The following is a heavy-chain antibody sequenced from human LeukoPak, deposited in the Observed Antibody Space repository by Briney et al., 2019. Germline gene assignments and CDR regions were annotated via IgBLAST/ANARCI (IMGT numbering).Heavy chain of an antibody. CDR3: ARDRNSGSYLPIGYYYMDV. D-gene: IGHD1-26*01. CDR1: GDSISSGDYY. CDR2: IYTSGST. Sequence: SETLSLTCTVSGDSISSGDYYWSWIRQPAGKGLEWIGRIYTSGSTNYNPSLKSRVTMSVDTSKNQFSLKLSSVTAADTAVYYCARDRNSGSYLPIGYYYMDVWGKGTTVTISS. V-gene: IGHV4-61*02. J-gene: IGHJ6*03.